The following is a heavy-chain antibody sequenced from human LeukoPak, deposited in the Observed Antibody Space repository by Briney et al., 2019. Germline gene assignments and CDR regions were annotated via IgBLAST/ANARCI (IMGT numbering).Heavy chain of an antibody. V-gene: IGHV1-2*02. D-gene: IGHD3-22*01. Sequence: GASVKVSCKASGYTFTGYYMHWVRQAPGQGLEWMGWINPNSGGTNYAQKFQGRVTMTRDTSISTAYMELSRLRSDDTAVYYCARETYDSSGYYSFGYWGQGTLVTVSS. CDR1: GYTFTGYY. CDR2: INPNSGGT. J-gene: IGHJ4*02. CDR3: ARETYDSSGYYSFGY.